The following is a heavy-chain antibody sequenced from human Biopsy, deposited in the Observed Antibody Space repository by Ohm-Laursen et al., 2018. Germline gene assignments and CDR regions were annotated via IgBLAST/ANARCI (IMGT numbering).Heavy chain of an antibody. CDR2: MSYGESA. CDR3: ARHSLDDFWSGAHYYFDY. D-gene: IGHD3-3*01. V-gene: IGHV4-39*01. CDR1: GGSISSSSYF. Sequence: TLSLTCTVSGGSISSSSYFWGWIRQTPGKGLEWIGSMSYGESARYLPSLKSRVTISVDTSKNQFHLRLTSMSASDTAVYYCARHSLDDFWSGAHYYFDYWGLGTLVTVSS. J-gene: IGHJ4*02.